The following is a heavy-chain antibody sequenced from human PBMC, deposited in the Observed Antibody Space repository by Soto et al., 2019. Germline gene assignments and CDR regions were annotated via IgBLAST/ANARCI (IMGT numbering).Heavy chain of an antibody. Sequence: ASVKVSCKASGYTFTSYGISWVRQAPGQGLEWMGWISAYNGNTNYVQKLQDRVTMTTDTSTSTAYMELRSLRSDDTAVYYCATYDSSGYSLFDYWGQGTLVTVSS. D-gene: IGHD3-22*01. V-gene: IGHV1-18*01. CDR1: GYTFTSYG. CDR3: ATYDSSGYSLFDY. J-gene: IGHJ4*02. CDR2: ISAYNGNT.